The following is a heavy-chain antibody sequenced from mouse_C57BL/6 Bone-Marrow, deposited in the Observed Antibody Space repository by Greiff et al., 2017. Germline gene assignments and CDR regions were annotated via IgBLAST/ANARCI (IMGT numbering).Heavy chain of an antibody. CDR2: IYPRSGNT. CDR3: ARSDYSNYWFAY. V-gene: IGHV1-81*01. J-gene: IGHJ3*01. D-gene: IGHD2-5*01. CDR1: GYTFTSYG. Sequence: VQLQQSGAELARPGASVKLSCKASGYTFTSYGISWVKQRTGQGLEWIGEIYPRSGNTYYNEKFKGKATLTAEKSSSTAYMELRSLTSEDSAVYFCARSDYSNYWFAYGGQGTLVTVSA.